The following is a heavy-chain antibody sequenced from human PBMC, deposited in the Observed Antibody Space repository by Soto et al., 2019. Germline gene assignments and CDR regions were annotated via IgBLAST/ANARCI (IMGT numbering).Heavy chain of an antibody. D-gene: IGHD1-1*01. CDR3: ARVAGHKNARFDT. Sequence: QVQLVQSGAEVKNPGASVKVSCQASNYLFGAFGISWVRQAPGQGLEWMGWITPYNGNTHYAEKFQDRVTMTADKSTTTAYMEVRRLTSDDTAVYYCARVAGHKNARFDTWGQGALVTVSS. CDR2: ITPYNGNT. V-gene: IGHV1-18*01. CDR1: NYLFGAFG. J-gene: IGHJ4*02.